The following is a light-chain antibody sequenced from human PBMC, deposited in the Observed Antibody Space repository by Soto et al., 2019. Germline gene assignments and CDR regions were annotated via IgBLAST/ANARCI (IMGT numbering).Light chain of an antibody. V-gene: IGKV1-39*01. CDR3: RQSYSTPRT. CDR1: QSTSSY. Sequence: DIQMTQSPSSLSASVGDRVTITCRASQSTSSYVTWYQQKPGKAPKLLIYAASSLQSGVASRFSGSGSGTDFTLTISSLQPEDFATYYCRQSYSTPRTFGQGTKLEIK. J-gene: IGKJ2*02. CDR2: AAS.